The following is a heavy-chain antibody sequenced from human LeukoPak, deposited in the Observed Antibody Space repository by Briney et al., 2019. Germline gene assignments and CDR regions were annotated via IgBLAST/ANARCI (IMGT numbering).Heavy chain of an antibody. CDR3: ARMGIVGATGYYFDY. D-gene: IGHD1-26*01. V-gene: IGHV4-59*01. J-gene: IGHJ4*02. CDR1: GGSFSGYY. CDR2: IYYSGST. Sequence: SETLSLTCAVYGGSFSGYYWSWIRQPPGKGLEWIGYIYYSGSTNYNPSLKSRVTISVDTSKNRFSLKLSSVTAADTAVYYCARMGIVGATGYYFDYWGQGTLVTVSS.